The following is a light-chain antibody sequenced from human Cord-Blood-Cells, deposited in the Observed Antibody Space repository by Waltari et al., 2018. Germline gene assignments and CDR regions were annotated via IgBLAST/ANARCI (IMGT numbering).Light chain of an antibody. V-gene: IGKV3-15*01. CDR3: QQYNNWPWT. J-gene: IGKJ1*01. CDR2: GAS. CDR1: QSVSSN. Sequence: EIVMTQSPATLSVSPGERATLSCRASQSVSSNLACYQQKPGQAPRLLIYGASTKATGIPARFSGSESGTEFTLTISSLQSEDFAVDYCQQYNNWPWTFGQGTKVEIK.